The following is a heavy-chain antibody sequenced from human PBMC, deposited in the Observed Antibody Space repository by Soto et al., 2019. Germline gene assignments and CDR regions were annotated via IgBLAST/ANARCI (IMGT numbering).Heavy chain of an antibody. J-gene: IGHJ6*02. V-gene: IGHV3-23*01. CDR1: EFTFSSYS. CDR3: ARGHYGVTMYV. D-gene: IGHD3-3*01. CDR2: VNGGGDIT. Sequence: EVQLLESGGGLVQPGGSLRLSCAASEFTFSSYSMIWVRQAPGKGLEWVSGVNGGGDITYYAESVKGLFTISRDNSKISLYLQMNSLRAEDTVVFYCARGHYGVTMYVWGQGTTVTVSS.